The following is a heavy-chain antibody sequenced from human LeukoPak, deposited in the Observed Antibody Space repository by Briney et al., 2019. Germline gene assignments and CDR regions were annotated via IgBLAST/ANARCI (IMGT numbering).Heavy chain of an antibody. V-gene: IGHV3-23*01. D-gene: IGHD3-16*01. CDR2: IRISGGST. CDR3: AKDTDDVWGSLDY. J-gene: IGHJ4*02. CDR1: GFTFTNYA. Sequence: GGSLRLSFASSGFTFTNYAMIWVRQAPGKGLEWVAAIRISGGSTYYAGSVKGRFTISRDNSKNTLYLQMNSLTAEDTAIYYCAKDTDDVWGSLDYWGQGTLVTVSS.